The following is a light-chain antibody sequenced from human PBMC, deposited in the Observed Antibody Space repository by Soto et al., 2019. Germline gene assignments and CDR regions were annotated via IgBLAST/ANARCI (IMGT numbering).Light chain of an antibody. CDR1: QGISNH. CDR2: TSS. Sequence: DIQMTQSPSSLSASVGDRVTITCRASQGISNHLSWYQQKPGKVPKLLIYTSSTLQSGVPSRFSGGGSGTEFTLTISGLQSEDFAVYYCQQYNNWPLITFGQGTRLEIK. CDR3: QQYNNWPLIT. J-gene: IGKJ5*01. V-gene: IGKV1-27*01.